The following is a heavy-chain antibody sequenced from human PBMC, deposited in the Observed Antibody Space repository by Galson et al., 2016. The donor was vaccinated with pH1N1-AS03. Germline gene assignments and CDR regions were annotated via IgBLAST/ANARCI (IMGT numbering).Heavy chain of an antibody. CDR1: GGSISSSGVYS. D-gene: IGHD5-12*01. Sequence: TLSLTCTVSGGSISSSGVYSWSWIRQPPGKGLEWIGNIYHSGSTYYSPSLKSRVTISIDRSQNQFSLKLTSVTAADTAVYYCARGSGGYGLDVWGQGTTVTV. J-gene: IGHJ6*02. V-gene: IGHV4-30-2*01. CDR2: IYHSGST. CDR3: ARGSGGYGLDV.